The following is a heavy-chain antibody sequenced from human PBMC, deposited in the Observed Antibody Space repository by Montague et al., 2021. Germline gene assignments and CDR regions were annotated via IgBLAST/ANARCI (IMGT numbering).Heavy chain of an antibody. Sequence: SETLSLTCTVSGGSISSFYWSWIRQPPEKGLELIAYIYYSGSAGGTTNYNPSLKSRVTISVDSSKNQLSLQLTSVTTADTAVYYCARGHGNSYVSFDSWGQGTLISVSS. D-gene: IGHD5-18*01. CDR1: GGSISSFY. CDR2: IYYSGSAGGTT. V-gene: IGHV4-59*13. J-gene: IGHJ4*02. CDR3: ARGHGNSYVSFDS.